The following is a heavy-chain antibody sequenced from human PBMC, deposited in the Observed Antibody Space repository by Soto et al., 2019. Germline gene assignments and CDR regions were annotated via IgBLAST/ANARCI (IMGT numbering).Heavy chain of an antibody. CDR2: IWYDGSNE. Sequence: GGSLRLSCAASGFIISNYGMYWVRQAPGKGLEWVAVIWYDGSNEYYGDSVKGRFTISRDNPKNTLYLQMNSLRAEDTAVYYFARDLAGGSRDYYYNGMDVWGQGTTVTVSS. J-gene: IGHJ6*02. CDR3: ARDLAGGSRDYYYNGMDV. V-gene: IGHV3-33*01. CDR1: GFIISNYG. D-gene: IGHD1-26*01.